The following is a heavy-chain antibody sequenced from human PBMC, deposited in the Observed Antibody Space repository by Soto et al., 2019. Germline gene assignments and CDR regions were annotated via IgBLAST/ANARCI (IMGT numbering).Heavy chain of an antibody. CDR2: VGGSDDDK. D-gene: IGHD2-8*01. CDR1: GFTFSDYA. J-gene: IGHJ3*02. CDR3: AKDATSFNGVWDPFHM. Sequence: EVQLLESGGGVVQPGGSLRLSCAASGFTFSDYAMSWVRQTPGKGLQWVSGVGGSDDDKHYADSVRGRFIVSRDNSKNTLYLQMNSLRADDTAIYYCAKDATSFNGVWDPFHMRGQGTEVTVSS. V-gene: IGHV3-23*01.